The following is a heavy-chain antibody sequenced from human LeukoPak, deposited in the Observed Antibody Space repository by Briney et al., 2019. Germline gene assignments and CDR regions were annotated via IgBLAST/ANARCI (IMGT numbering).Heavy chain of an antibody. Sequence: GGSLRLSCVASGFTGSSHYMSWVRQAPGKGLEWVSYISSSGSPIYYADSVKGRFTISRDNSKNTLYLQMNSLRAEDTAVYYCARDSYSRMISVTTANWFDPWGQGTLVTVSS. CDR2: ISSSGSPI. J-gene: IGHJ5*02. D-gene: IGHD4-17*01. V-gene: IGHV3-48*01. CDR3: ARDSYSRMISVTTANWFDP. CDR1: GFTGSSHY.